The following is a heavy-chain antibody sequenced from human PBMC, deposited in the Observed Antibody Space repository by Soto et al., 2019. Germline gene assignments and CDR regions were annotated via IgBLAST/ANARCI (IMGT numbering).Heavy chain of an antibody. J-gene: IGHJ4*02. CDR2: IYWDDDK. D-gene: IGHD5-18*01. V-gene: IGHV2-5*02. CDR1: GFSLSTSGVG. CDR3: AHMSGIQLWFYLDY. Sequence: QITLKESGPTLVKPTQTLTLTCTFSGFSLSTSGVGVGWIRQPPGKALEWLALIYWDDDKRYSPSLKSRLTIPKDTSKNQVVLTMTNMDPVDTATYYCAHMSGIQLWFYLDYWGQGTLVTVSS.